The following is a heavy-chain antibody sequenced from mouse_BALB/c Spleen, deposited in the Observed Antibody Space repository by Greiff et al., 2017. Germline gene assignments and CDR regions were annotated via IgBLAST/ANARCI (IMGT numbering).Heavy chain of an antibody. CDR3: ARGDDYYAMDY. V-gene: IGHV3-2*02. CDR2: ISYSGST. CDR1: GYSITSDYA. Sequence: DVQLQESGPGLVKPSQSLSLTCTVTGYSITSDYAWNWIRQFPGNKLEWMGYISYSGSTSYNPSLKSRISITRDTSKNQFFLQLNSVTTEDTATYYCARGDDYYAMDYWGQGTSVTVSS. J-gene: IGHJ4*01.